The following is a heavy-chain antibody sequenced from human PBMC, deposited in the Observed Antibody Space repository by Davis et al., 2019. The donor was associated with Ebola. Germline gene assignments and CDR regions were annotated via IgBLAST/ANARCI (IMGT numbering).Heavy chain of an antibody. CDR2: ISAYNGNT. CDR1: GYTFTSYG. J-gene: IGHJ6*04. CDR3: ARGFTYSSSWYGVRGTDV. Sequence: ASVKVSCKASGYTFTSYGISWVRQAPGQGLEWMGWISAYNGNTNYAQKLQGRVTMTTDTSTSTAYMELRSLRSDDTAVYYCARGFTYSSSWYGVRGTDVWGKGTTVTVSS. V-gene: IGHV1-18*01. D-gene: IGHD6-13*01.